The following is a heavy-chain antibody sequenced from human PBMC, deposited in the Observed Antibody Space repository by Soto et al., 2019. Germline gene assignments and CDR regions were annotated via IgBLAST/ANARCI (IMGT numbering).Heavy chain of an antibody. D-gene: IGHD3-16*02. Sequence: HPGGSLRLSCAASGFTFSSYGMHWVRQAPGKGLEWVAVIWYDGSNKYYADSVKGRFTISRDNSKNTLYLQMNSLRAEDTAVYYCARDLLGRYDYGWGSYRKYYYGRDGWGQGTTVTV. J-gene: IGHJ6*02. CDR1: GFTFSSYG. CDR2: IWYDGSNK. CDR3: ARDLLGRYDYGWGSYRKYYYGRDG. V-gene: IGHV3-33*01.